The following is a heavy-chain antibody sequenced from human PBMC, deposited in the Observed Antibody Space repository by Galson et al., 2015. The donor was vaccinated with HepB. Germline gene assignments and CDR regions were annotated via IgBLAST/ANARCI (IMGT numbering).Heavy chain of an antibody. Sequence: SVKVSCKASGFIFSSSAMQWVRQARGQRLEWIGWIVVGSGNTNYAQKFQERVTITRDMSTNTAYMELSSLRSEDTAVYYCATDSSPYYYDTSGNFWYFDLGGRGTLVTVSS. CDR3: ATDSSPYYYDTSGNFWYFDL. D-gene: IGHD3-22*01. CDR1: GFIFSSSA. J-gene: IGHJ2*01. CDR2: IVVGSGNT. V-gene: IGHV1-58*02.